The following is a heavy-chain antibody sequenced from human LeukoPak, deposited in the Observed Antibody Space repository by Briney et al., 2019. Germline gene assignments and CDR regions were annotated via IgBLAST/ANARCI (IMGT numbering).Heavy chain of an antibody. D-gene: IGHD3-10*01. CDR1: GFTFSSYA. CDR3: VKPRTHQYYYGSGSYTAGFDY. CDR2: ISSNGGST. J-gene: IGHJ4*02. V-gene: IGHV3-64D*06. Sequence: GGSLRLSCSASGFTFSSYAMHWVRQAPGKGLEYVSAISSNGGSTYYADSVKGRFTISRDNSKNTLYLQMSSLRAEDTAVYYCVKPRTHQYYYGSGSYTAGFDYWGQGTLVTVSS.